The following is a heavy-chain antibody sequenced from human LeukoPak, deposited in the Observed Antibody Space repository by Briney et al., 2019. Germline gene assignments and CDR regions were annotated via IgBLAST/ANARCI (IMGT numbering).Heavy chain of an antibody. CDR1: GFTFSSYS. V-gene: IGHV3-21*01. J-gene: IGHJ4*02. Sequence: GGSLRLSCVASGFTFSSYSMNWVRQAPGKGLEWVSSISSSSSYIYYADSVKGRFTISRDNAKNSLYLQMNSLRAEDTAVYYCARVPRDGYNYPDYWGQGTLVTVSS. CDR2: ISSSSSYI. CDR3: ARVPRDGYNYPDY. D-gene: IGHD5-24*01.